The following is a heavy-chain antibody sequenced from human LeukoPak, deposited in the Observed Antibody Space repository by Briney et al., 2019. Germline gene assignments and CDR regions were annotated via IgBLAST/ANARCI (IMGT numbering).Heavy chain of an antibody. CDR2: ISSSSSYI. CDR3: ARVHDYDFWSGYYGSADFDY. V-gene: IGHV3-21*01. Sequence: GGSLRLSCAASGFTFSSYSMNWVCQAPGKGLEWVSSISSSSSYIYYADSVKGRFTISRDNAKNSLYLQMNSLRAEDTAVYYCARVHDYDFWSGYYGSADFDYWGQGTLVTVSS. D-gene: IGHD3-3*01. J-gene: IGHJ4*02. CDR1: GFTFSSYS.